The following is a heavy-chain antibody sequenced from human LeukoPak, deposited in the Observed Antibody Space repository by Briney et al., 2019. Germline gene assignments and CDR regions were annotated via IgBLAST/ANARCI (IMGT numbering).Heavy chain of an antibody. CDR2: IYYSRST. CDR1: GGSISSYY. D-gene: IGHD4-17*01. Sequence: SETLSLTCTVSGGSISSYYWSWIRQPPGKGLEWIGSIYYSRSTYYNPSLKSRVTISVDTSKNRFSLKLSSVTAADTAVYYCARVPTVTFFDYWGQGTLVTVSS. V-gene: IGHV4-39*01. CDR3: ARVPTVTFFDY. J-gene: IGHJ4*02.